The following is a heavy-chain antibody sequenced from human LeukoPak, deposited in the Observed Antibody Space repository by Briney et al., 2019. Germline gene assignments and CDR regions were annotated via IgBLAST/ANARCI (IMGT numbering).Heavy chain of an antibody. J-gene: IGHJ6*02. V-gene: IGHV3-33*01. D-gene: IGHD2-15*01. CDR3: ARDSYCSGGSCYYYGMDV. Sequence: GGSLRLSCAASGFTFSSYGMHWVGQAPGKGLEWGAVIWYDGSNKYYADSVKGRFTISRDNSKNTLDLRMNSLRAEDTAVYYCARDSYCSGGSCYYYGMDVWGQGTTVTVSS. CDR2: IWYDGSNK. CDR1: GFTFSSYG.